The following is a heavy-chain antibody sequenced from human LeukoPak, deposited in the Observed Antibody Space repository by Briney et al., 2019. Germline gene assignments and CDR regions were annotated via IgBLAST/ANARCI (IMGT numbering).Heavy chain of an antibody. CDR3: AKGVAVASPYYFDY. V-gene: IGHV3-23*01. Sequence: GGSVRLSCAASGFTFSSYAMSWVRQAPGKGLEWVSPISGSGSSTYYADSVKGRFTISRDNSKNTLYLQMNSLRAEDTAVYYCAKGVAVASPYYFDYWGQGTLVTVSS. D-gene: IGHD6-19*01. CDR1: GFTFSSYA. CDR2: ISGSGSST. J-gene: IGHJ4*02.